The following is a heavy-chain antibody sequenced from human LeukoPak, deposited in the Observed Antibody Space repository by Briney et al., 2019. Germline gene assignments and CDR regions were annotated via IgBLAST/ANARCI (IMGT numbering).Heavy chain of an antibody. CDR3: ARGLRLGELSLFDY. V-gene: IGHV3-64*01. Sequence: GVSLTLSCAATGFPLSSYAMHWVRQAPGKGLEYVSAIGSNGGSTYYANSVKGRFTISRDSSKNTLYLQMGSLRAEDMAVYYCARGLRLGELSLFDYWGQGTLVTVSS. CDR1: GFPLSSYA. CDR2: IGSNGGST. J-gene: IGHJ4*02. D-gene: IGHD3-16*02.